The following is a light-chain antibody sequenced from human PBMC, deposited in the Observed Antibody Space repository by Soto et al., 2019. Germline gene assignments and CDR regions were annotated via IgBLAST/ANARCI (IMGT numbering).Light chain of an antibody. J-gene: IGLJ2*01. V-gene: IGLV1-44*01. CDR1: SSNIVGNI. Sequence: QSVLTQPPSASGTPGQRVTISCSGSSSNIVGNIVNWYQQLPGTAPKLLIFGNDQRPSWVPDRFSGSKSGTSASLAISGLQSEDEANYYCAAWDDSLNGVVFGGGTKLTVL. CDR2: GND. CDR3: AAWDDSLNGVV.